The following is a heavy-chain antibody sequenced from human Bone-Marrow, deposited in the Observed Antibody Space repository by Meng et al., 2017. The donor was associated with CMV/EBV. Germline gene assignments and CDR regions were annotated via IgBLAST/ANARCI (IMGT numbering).Heavy chain of an antibody. CDR3: ARVHRKTNAFDI. Sequence: ASVKGSCKASGYTFTSYYMHWVRQAPGQGLEWMGIINPSGGSTSYAQKFQGRVTMTRDTSTSTVYMELSSLRSEDTAVYYCARVHRKTNAFDIWGQGTMVTVSS. V-gene: IGHV1-46*01. CDR2: INPSGGST. J-gene: IGHJ3*02. D-gene: IGHD2-21*01. CDR1: GYTFTSYY.